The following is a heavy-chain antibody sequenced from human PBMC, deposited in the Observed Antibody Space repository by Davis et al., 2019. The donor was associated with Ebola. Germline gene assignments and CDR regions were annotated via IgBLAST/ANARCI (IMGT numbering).Heavy chain of an antibody. J-gene: IGHJ6*03. D-gene: IGHD1-7*01. CDR3: AKGLYSWNSGMDV. Sequence: GESLKISCAASGFPFKNYAMTWVRQAPGTGLEWLSAISADGGTTYYADSVKGRFTISRDNAKNNLYVHLNSLRADDTALYFCAKGLYSWNSGMDVWGRGTTVTVSS. CDR1: GFPFKNYA. CDR2: ISADGGTT. V-gene: IGHV3-23*01.